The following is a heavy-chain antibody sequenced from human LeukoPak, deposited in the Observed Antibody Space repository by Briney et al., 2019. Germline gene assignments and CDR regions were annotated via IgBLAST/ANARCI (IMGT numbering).Heavy chain of an antibody. CDR3: ARRLGYQLLYWAY. V-gene: IGHV4-34*01. D-gene: IGHD2-2*02. Sequence: PSETLSLTCAVYGGSFSGYYWSWIRQPPGKGLEWIGSIYYSGSTYYNPSLKSRVTISVDTSKNQFSLKLSSVTAADTAVYYCARRLGYQLLYWAYWGQGTLVTVSS. CDR2: IYYSGST. J-gene: IGHJ4*02. CDR1: GGSFSGYY.